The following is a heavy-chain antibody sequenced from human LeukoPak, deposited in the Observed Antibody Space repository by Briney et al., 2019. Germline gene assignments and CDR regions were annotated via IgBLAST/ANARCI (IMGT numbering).Heavy chain of an antibody. Sequence: PSETLSLTCTVSGGSISRDGYSWSWTRQSPGRGLEWIGYLYHSGSTFYNASLESRVTISVDRSKNQFSLKLTSVTAADTAMYYCARVTTVHPHWYFDLWGRGALVTVSS. CDR1: GGSISRDGYS. CDR2: LYHSGST. V-gene: IGHV4-30-2*06. D-gene: IGHD4-17*01. CDR3: ARVTTVHPHWYFDL. J-gene: IGHJ2*01.